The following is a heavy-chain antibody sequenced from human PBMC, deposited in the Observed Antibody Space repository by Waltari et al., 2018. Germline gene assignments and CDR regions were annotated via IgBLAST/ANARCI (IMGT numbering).Heavy chain of an antibody. J-gene: IGHJ3*02. D-gene: IGHD3-22*01. V-gene: IGHV3-30*02. CDR1: GFTFSSYG. CDR3: AKDLYYYDSSGAFDI. Sequence: QVQLVESGGGVVQPGGSLRLSCAASGFTFSSYGMHWVRQAPGKGLEWVAFIRYDGRNKYYADSVKGRFTISRDNSKNTLYLQMNSLRAEDTAVYYCAKDLYYYDSSGAFDIWGQGTMVTVSS. CDR2: IRYDGRNK.